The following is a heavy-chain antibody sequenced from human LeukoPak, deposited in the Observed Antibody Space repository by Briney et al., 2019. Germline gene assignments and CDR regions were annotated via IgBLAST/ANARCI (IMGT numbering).Heavy chain of an antibody. Sequence: GGSLRLSCAVSGITLSNYGMSWARQAPGKGLEWVAGLSGSGCGTNYADSVKGRFTISRDNAKNTLCLQMNSLRAEDTAVYFCAKRGVVIRVILVGFHKEAYYFNSWGQGALVTVSS. V-gene: IGHV3-23*01. CDR1: GITLSNYG. CDR3: AKRGVVIRVILVGFHKEAYYFNS. CDR2: LSGSGCGT. D-gene: IGHD3-10*01. J-gene: IGHJ4*02.